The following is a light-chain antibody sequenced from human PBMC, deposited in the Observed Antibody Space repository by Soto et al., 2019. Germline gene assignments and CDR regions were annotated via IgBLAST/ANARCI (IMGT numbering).Light chain of an antibody. Sequence: EIVLTQSPATLSLSPGERATLSCRASQSVSKCLAWYQQKPGQAPRLLIYNSSARVTGIPARFSGSGSGTDFPLTISSLEPEDFAVYYCQQCNNWPPITFGQGTRLEIK. CDR2: NSS. V-gene: IGKV3-11*01. J-gene: IGKJ5*01. CDR3: QQCNNWPPIT. CDR1: QSVSKC.